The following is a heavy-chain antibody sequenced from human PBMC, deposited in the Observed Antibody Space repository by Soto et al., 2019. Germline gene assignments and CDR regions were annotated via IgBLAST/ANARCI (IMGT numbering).Heavy chain of an antibody. CDR2: ISYDGNKK. V-gene: IGHV3-30-3*01. Sequence: LRRSCAASGFTFSSYAMLWFRQAPGKGLEWVAAISYDGNKKYIADSERGRFTISRDNSKNTLYLQMNSLRAEDTAVFYCARDRGPKGGNYFYGMDVWGQGTTVTSP. CDR1: GFTFSSYA. CDR3: ARDRGPKGGNYFYGMDV. J-gene: IGHJ6*02. D-gene: IGHD1-26*01.